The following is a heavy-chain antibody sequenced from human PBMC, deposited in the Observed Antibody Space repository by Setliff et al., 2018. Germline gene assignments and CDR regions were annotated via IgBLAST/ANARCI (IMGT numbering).Heavy chain of an antibody. CDR3: ASTPDGDLYYNFWSGYYLTLDY. D-gene: IGHD3-3*01. V-gene: IGHV4-39*07. CDR2: IYYSGST. CDR1: RGSISSSSYY. J-gene: IGHJ4*02. Sequence: SETLSLTCTVSRGSISSSSYYWGWIRQPPGKGLEWIGSIYYSGSTYYNPSLKSRVTISVDTSKNQFSLKLSSVTAADTAVYYCASTPDGDLYYNFWSGYYLTLDYWGQGTLVTVSS.